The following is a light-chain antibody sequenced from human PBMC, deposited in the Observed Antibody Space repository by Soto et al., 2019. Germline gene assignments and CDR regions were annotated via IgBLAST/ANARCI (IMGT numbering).Light chain of an antibody. CDR1: QTINSG. CDR3: QQYGGSPYT. CDR2: GVS. V-gene: IGKV3-20*01. Sequence: EIVLTQSPATLSLSPGERATLSCRASQTINSGLAWYQHKRGQAPRLLIYGVSVRAIGIPDRFGGSGSGTDFTLTISRLEPEDFAVYFCQQYGGSPYTFGQGTKVEIK. J-gene: IGKJ2*01.